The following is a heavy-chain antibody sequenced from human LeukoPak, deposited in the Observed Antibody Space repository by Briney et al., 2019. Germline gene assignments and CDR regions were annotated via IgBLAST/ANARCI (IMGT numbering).Heavy chain of an antibody. CDR2: INHSGST. CDR1: GGSFSGYY. J-gene: IGHJ4*02. V-gene: IGHV4-34*01. CDR3: ARGQYYDSSGYYYARAPLGY. Sequence: PSETLSLTCAVSGGSFSGYYWSWIRQPPGKGLEWIGEINHSGSTNYNPSLKSRVTISVDTSKKQFSLKLSSVTAADTAVYYCARGQYYDSSGYYYARAPLGYWGQGTLVTVSS. D-gene: IGHD3-22*01.